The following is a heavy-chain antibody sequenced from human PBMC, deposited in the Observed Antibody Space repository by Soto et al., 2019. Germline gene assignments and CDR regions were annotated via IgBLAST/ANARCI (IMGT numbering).Heavy chain of an antibody. CDR2: VWYDGGNK. CDR1: GFTFSSYG. D-gene: IGHD5-12*01. CDR3: VRAAGYSGNDYVYYYGMDV. J-gene: IGHJ6*02. Sequence: QVQLVESGGGVVQPGRSLRLSCAASGFTFSSYGMHWVRQAPGKGLEWVALVWYDGGNKYYADSVKGRFTMSRDNSKNTLYLQMNSLRDEDTAVYYCVRAAGYSGNDYVYYYGMDVWGQGTTVTVSS. V-gene: IGHV3-33*01.